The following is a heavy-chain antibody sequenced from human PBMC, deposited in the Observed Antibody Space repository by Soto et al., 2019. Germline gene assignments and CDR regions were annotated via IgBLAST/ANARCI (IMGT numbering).Heavy chain of an antibody. Sequence: GGSLRLSCAASGFTFSSYSMNWVRQAPGKGLECVSYITGGSTIYYADSVKGRFTVSRDNAENSLYLQMNSLRDEDTAVYYCARGPNTAVAGRFDYWGQGTLVTVSS. CDR1: GFTFSSYS. CDR2: ITGGSTI. D-gene: IGHD6-19*01. V-gene: IGHV3-48*02. J-gene: IGHJ4*02. CDR3: ARGPNTAVAGRFDY.